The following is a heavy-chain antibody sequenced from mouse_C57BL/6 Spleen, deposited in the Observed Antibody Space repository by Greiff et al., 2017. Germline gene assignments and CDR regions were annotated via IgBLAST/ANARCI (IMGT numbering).Heavy chain of an antibody. Sequence: QVQLQQPGAELVRPGSSVKLSCKASGYTFNSYWMHCVKQRPIQSLEWIGNIDPSDSETHYNQKFKDKATLTVDKSSSTAYMQLSSLTSEDSAVYYCAVGTYYSNYGYFDVWGTGTTVTVSS. CDR3: AVGTYYSNYGYFDV. CDR1: GYTFNSYW. D-gene: IGHD2-5*01. V-gene: IGHV1-52*01. CDR2: IDPSDSET. J-gene: IGHJ1*03.